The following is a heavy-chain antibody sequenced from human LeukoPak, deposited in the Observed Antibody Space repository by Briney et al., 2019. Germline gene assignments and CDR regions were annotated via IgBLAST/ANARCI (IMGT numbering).Heavy chain of an antibody. CDR2: IYYSGST. Sequence: SETLSLTCTVSGGSISSYYWSWIRQPPGKGLEWIGYIYYSGSTNYNPSLKSRVTISVDTSKNQFSLKLSSVTAADTAVYYCARHGPLKDDRPGYWGQGTLVTVSS. J-gene: IGHJ4*02. CDR1: GGSISSYY. V-gene: IGHV4-59*08. CDR3: ARHGPLKDDRPGY. D-gene: IGHD3-22*01.